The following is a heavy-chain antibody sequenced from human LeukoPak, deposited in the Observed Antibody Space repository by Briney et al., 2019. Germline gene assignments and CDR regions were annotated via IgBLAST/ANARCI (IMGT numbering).Heavy chain of an antibody. CDR3: ARAKRDDDRSGEPQYYFDY. CDR1: GFTLSGYW. D-gene: IGHD3-22*01. CDR2: VSPDGTT. J-gene: IGHJ4*02. V-gene: IGHV3-74*01. Sequence: GGSLRLSCAASGFTLSGYWMHWVRQAPGKGLIWVSRVSPDGTTYYADSVRGRFTTSRDSAKNTLYLQMNSLRAEDTAVYYCARAKRDDDRSGEPQYYFDYWGQGTLVPVSS.